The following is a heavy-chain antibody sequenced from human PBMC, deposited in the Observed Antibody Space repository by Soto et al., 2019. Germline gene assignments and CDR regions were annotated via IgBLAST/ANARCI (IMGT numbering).Heavy chain of an antibody. CDR3: ARDQGIQLSDYSYGMDG. D-gene: IGHD5-18*01. V-gene: IGHV1-69*12. CDR1: GGTFSSYA. J-gene: IGHJ6*02. Sequence: QVQLVQSGAEVKKPGSSVKVSCKASGGTFSSYAISWVRQAPGQGLEWMGGIIPVFATANYAQKFQGRVTITADESTSTVYMELSSLRSEDTAVYYCARDQGIQLSDYSYGMDGWGQGTTVTVSS. CDR2: IIPVFATA.